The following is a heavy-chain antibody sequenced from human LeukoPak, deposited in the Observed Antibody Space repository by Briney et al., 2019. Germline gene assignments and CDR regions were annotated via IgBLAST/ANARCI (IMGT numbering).Heavy chain of an antibody. CDR3: ARGRIAAAGK. J-gene: IGHJ4*02. D-gene: IGHD6-13*01. Sequence: SETLSLTCAVYGGSFSGYYWSWIRQPPGKGLEWIGEINHSGSTNYNPSLKSRVTISVDTSKNQFSLKLSSVTAADTAVYYCARGRIAAAGKWGQGTLVTVSS. CDR1: GGSFSGYY. CDR2: INHSGST. V-gene: IGHV4-34*01.